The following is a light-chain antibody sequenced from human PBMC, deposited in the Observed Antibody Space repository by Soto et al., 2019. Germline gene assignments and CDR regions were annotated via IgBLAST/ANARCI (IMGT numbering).Light chain of an antibody. V-gene: IGKV3-15*01. CDR3: QQYGSSIT. J-gene: IGKJ5*01. CDR2: TTS. Sequence: EIVMTQTPATLSVSPGERITISCRASQNVGSNLAWYQPTPGQAPSLLIYTTSSRAAGVPARFSGSGSGTDFTLTISRLEPEDFAVYYCQQYGSSITFGQGTRLEI. CDR1: QNVGSN.